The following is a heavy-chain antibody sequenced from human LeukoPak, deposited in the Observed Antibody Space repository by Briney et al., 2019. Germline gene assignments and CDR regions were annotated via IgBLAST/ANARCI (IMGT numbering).Heavy chain of an antibody. CDR1: GGSISSGGYY. J-gene: IGHJ4*02. V-gene: IGHV4-31*03. Sequence: SETLSLTCTVSGGSISSGGYYWSWIRQHPGKGLEWIGYIYYSGSTYYNPSLKSRVTISVDTSKNQLSLKLSSVTAADTAVYYCAREETSTLGPDYWGQGTLVTVSS. D-gene: IGHD2-2*01. CDR2: IYYSGST. CDR3: AREETSTLGPDY.